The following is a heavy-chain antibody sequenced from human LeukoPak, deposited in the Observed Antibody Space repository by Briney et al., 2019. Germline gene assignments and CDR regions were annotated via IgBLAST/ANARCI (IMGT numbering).Heavy chain of an antibody. CDR3: AFSYYDFWSGYFSGPYYYYMDV. D-gene: IGHD3-3*01. J-gene: IGHJ6*03. CDR2: IYHTGTT. Sequence: SGTLSLTCALSRGSIMTTHWWSWVRQPPGKGLEWIGEIYHTGTTNYSPSLKSRVTISVDTSKNQFSLKLSSVTAADTAVYYCAFSYYDFWSGYFSGPYYYYMDVWGKGTTVTVSS. V-gene: IGHV4-4*02. CDR1: RGSIMTTHW.